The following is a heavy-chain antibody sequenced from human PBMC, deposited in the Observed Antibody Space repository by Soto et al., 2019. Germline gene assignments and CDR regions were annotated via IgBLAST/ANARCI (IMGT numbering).Heavy chain of an antibody. CDR1: GASITGSFF. V-gene: IGHV4-4*07. Sequence: SETLSLTCTVSGASITGSFFWSWIRQPTGKGLEWIGRFSLSGTTNYNPSLRSRVTMSADVSKNQFSLRLTSVTAADTALYYCARGMTPPGAPAWYYFDSWGQGTLVTVSS. J-gene: IGHJ4*02. CDR3: ARGMTPPGAPAWYYFDS. D-gene: IGHD2-8*02. CDR2: FSLSGTT.